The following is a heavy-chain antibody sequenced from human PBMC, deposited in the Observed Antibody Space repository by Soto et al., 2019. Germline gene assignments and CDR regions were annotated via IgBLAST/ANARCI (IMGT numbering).Heavy chain of an antibody. CDR1: CYPFTSYG. D-gene: IGHD6-13*01. J-gene: IGHJ5*02. CDR3: VRRHVSATGIDWFDP. CDR2: INAANGDT. Sequence: RVSCKASCYPFTSYGIHWVRQPPGQRLEWMGWINAANGDTKYSPKFQGRVTITRDTSASTAYMELSSLRSEDTAVYYCVRRHVSATGIDWFDPWGQGTLVPVSS. V-gene: IGHV1-3*01.